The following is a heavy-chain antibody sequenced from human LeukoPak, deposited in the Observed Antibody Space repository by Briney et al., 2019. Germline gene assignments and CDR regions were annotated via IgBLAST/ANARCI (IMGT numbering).Heavy chain of an antibody. CDR2: INSDGSST. CDR1: GFTFNSYW. V-gene: IGHV3-74*01. Sequence: GGSLRLSCAASGFTFNSYWMHWVRQAPGKGPVWVSRINSDGSSTSYADSVKGRFTISRDNAKNTLYLQMNSLTAEDTAIYYCAKATGTLSNWGQGTLVTVSS. CDR3: AKATGTLSN. J-gene: IGHJ4*02. D-gene: IGHD1-1*01.